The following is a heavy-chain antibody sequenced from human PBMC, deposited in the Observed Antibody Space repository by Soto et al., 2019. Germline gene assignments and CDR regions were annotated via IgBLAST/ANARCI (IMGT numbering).Heavy chain of an antibody. CDR3: ARTTAVPNSLRSRYFFDY. Sequence: PSETLSLTCAVYGGSFSGYYWNWIRQPPGKGLEWIGEINHSGSTKYNPSLKSRVTISVDTSKNQFSLRLSSVTTADTALYYCARTTAVPNSLRSRYFFDYWGQGTLVTVSS. CDR2: INHSGST. D-gene: IGHD4-17*01. J-gene: IGHJ4*02. V-gene: IGHV4-34*01. CDR1: GGSFSGYY.